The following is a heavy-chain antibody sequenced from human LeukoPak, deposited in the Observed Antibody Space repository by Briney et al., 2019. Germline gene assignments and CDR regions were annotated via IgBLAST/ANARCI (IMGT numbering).Heavy chain of an antibody. CDR3: AKWAAIDH. V-gene: IGHV3-23*01. Sequence: GGSLSLSCAVSGFDFNNYAMSWVRQGPGKRLEWVSAMSGTGYHTYYADSDKTYYADSVKGRFTISRDNSKSTLYLHMNNLRLEDTAIYYWAKWAAIDHWGPGTLVTVSS. J-gene: IGHJ4*02. CDR1: GFDFNNYA. CDR2: MSGTGYHTYYADSDKT.